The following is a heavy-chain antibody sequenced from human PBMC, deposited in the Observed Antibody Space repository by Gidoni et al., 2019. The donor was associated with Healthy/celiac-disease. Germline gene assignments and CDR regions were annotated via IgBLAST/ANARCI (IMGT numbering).Heavy chain of an antibody. D-gene: IGHD6-13*01. CDR3: ARTEAAAGTDYYYYGMDV. J-gene: IGHJ6*02. CDR2: IYYSGST. V-gene: IGHV4-59*11. CDR1: GGSISSHY. Sequence: QVQLQESGPGLVKPSETLSLTCTVSGGSISSHYWSWIRQPPGKGLEWIGYIYYSGSTNYNPSLKSRVTISVDTSKNQFSLKLSSVTAADTAVYYCARTEAAAGTDYYYYGMDVWGQGTTVTVSS.